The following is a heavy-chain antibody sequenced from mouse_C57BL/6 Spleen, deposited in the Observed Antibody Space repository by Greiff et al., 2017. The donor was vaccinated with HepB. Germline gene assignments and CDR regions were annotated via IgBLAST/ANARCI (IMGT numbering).Heavy chain of an antibody. J-gene: IGHJ3*01. V-gene: IGHV1-64*01. CDR2: IHPNSGST. CDR3: ADSNPAWFAY. CDR1: GYTFTSYW. Sequence: QVQLQQPGAELVKPGASVKLSCKASGYTFTSYWMHWVKQRPGQGLEWIGMIHPNSGSTNYNVKCKSKATLTVDKSSSTAYMHLSSLTSEDAAVYYCADSNPAWFAYWGQGTLVTVSA. D-gene: IGHD2-5*01.